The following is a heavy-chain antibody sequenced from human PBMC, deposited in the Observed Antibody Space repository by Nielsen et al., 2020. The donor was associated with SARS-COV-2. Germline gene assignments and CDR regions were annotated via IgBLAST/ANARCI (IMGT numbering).Heavy chain of an antibody. CDR1: GFSLSTNAVG. CDR2: IYWNDDK. Sequence: SGPTLVKPTQTLTLTCTFSGFSLSTNAVGVGWIRQPPGKALEWLAVIYWNDDKRYSPSLRSRLTITKDTPKNQVDLSMTNMDPVDTATYYCAHVSKLYCGGDCETFDIWGQGTMITVSS. D-gene: IGHD2-21*01. V-gene: IGHV2-5*01. J-gene: IGHJ3*02. CDR3: AHVSKLYCGGDCETFDI.